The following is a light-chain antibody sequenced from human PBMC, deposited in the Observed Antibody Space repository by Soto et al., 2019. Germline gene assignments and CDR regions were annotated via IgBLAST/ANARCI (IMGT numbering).Light chain of an antibody. J-gene: IGKJ1*01. V-gene: IGKV2-28*01. Sequence: DIVVTQSPLTLPVTPGETASISCRSSQSLLHSNGYNYLAWYLQKPGQSSQLLIYLGSNRASGVPDRFSGSGSGTDFTLKIIRVEAEDVGVYYCVQALQSPPWTFGQGTKVEIK. CDR2: LGS. CDR1: QSLLHSNGYNY. CDR3: VQALQSPPWT.